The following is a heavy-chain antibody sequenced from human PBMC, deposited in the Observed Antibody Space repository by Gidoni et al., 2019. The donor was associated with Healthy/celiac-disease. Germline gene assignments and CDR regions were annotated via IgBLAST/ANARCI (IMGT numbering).Heavy chain of an antibody. CDR3: ARTGYSYALDY. D-gene: IGHD5-18*01. CDR1: VGSISSSSYY. Sequence: QLQLQESGPGLVKPSETLSLTCTVSVGSISSSSYYWGWIRQPPGKGLEWIGSIYYSGSTYYNPSLKSRVTISVDTSKNQFSLKLSSVTAADTAVYYCARTGYSYALDYWGQGTLVTVSS. CDR2: IYYSGST. V-gene: IGHV4-39*01. J-gene: IGHJ4*02.